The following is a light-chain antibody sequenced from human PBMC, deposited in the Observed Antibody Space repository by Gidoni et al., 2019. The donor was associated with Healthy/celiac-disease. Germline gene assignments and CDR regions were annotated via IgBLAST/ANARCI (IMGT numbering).Light chain of an antibody. CDR2: AAS. J-gene: IGKJ5*01. V-gene: IGKV1-39*01. CDR1: QSISSY. CDR3: QQSYSTPIT. Sequence: DIQMTQSPSSLSASVGDRVTIPCRASQSISSYFNWYQQKPGQAPKLLIYAASSLQSGVPSRFSGSGSGTDFTLTISRLQPEDFATYYCQQSYSTPITFGQGTRLEIK.